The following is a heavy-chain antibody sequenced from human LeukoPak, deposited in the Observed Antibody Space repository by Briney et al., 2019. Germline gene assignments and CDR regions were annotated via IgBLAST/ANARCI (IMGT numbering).Heavy chain of an antibody. Sequence: PSETLSLTCAVYGGSFSGYHWSWIRQPPGKGLEWIGEINHSGSTNYNPSLKSRVTISVDTSKNQFSLKLSSVTAADTAVYYCARNYNYYYYMDVWGKGTTVTVSS. CDR2: INHSGST. CDR3: ARNYNYYYYMDV. J-gene: IGHJ6*03. V-gene: IGHV4-34*01. CDR1: GGSFSGYH.